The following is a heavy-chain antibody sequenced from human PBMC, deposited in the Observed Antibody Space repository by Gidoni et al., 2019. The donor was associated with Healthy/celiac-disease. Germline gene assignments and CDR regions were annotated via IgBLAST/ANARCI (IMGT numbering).Heavy chain of an antibody. CDR2: IWYDGSNK. V-gene: IGHV3-33*01. J-gene: IGHJ3*02. Sequence: QVQLVESGGGVVQPGRSLRLSCAASGFTFSSYGMHWVRQAPGKGLEWVAVIWYDGSNKYYADSVKGRFTISRDNSKNTLYLQMNSLRAEDTAVYYCARSRWKSIVGATKDAFDIWGQGTMVTVSS. CDR1: GFTFSSYG. CDR3: ARSRWKSIVGATKDAFDI. D-gene: IGHD1-26*01.